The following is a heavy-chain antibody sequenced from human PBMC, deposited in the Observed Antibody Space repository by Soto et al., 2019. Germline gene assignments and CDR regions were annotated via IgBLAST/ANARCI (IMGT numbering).Heavy chain of an antibody. Sequence: QVQLQQWGAGLLKPSETLSLTCAVHGGSFSGFYWTWIRQPPGKGLEWIGEINHSGSSNYNPPLKSRVTMSLDTSTNQFSLSLNPVTAADTAVYYCARMAGPWYFDLWGRGTLVTVSS. J-gene: IGHJ2*01. V-gene: IGHV4-34*01. CDR3: ARMAGPWYFDL. CDR1: GGSFSGFY. CDR2: INHSGSS.